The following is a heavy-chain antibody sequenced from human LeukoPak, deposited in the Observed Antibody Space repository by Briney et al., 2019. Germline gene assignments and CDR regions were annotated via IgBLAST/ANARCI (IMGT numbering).Heavy chain of an antibody. CDR1: GYTFTSYA. CDR2: INTNTGNP. J-gene: IGHJ3*02. V-gene: IGHV7-4-1*02. D-gene: IGHD3-22*01. CDR3: ARVVDYYDSSGPRGWDAFDI. Sequence: ASVKVSCKASGYTFTSYAMNWVRQAPGQGLEWMGWINTNTGNPTYAQGFTGRFVFSLDTSVSTAYLQISSLKAEDTAVYYCARVVDYYDSSGPRGWDAFDIWGQGTMVTVSS.